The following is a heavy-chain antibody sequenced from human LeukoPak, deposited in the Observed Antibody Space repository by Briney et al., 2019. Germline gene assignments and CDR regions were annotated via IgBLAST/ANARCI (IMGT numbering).Heavy chain of an antibody. J-gene: IGHJ4*02. V-gene: IGHV3-23*01. CDR3: AKSGLNRFDY. D-gene: IGHD2-15*01. CDR2: ISGSGSGGGT. Sequence: GGSLRLSCAASGFTFSNYAMSWVRQAPGKGLEWVSNISGSGSGGGTYYADSVKGRFTISRDNSKNTLYLQMNSLRAEDTAVYYCAKSGLNRFDYWGQGTLVTVSS. CDR1: GFTFSNYA.